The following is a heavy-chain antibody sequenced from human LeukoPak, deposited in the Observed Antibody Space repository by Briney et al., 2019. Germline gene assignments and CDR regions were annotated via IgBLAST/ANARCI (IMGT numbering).Heavy chain of an antibody. V-gene: IGHV3-30*18. CDR2: ISYDGSNK. Sequence: PGGSLRLSCEASGFTFSSYGMHWVRQAPGKGLEWVAVISYDGSNKYYADSVKGRFTISRDNSKNTLYLQMNSLRAEDTAVYYCAKAPDIVVVVAASGYWGQGTLVTVSS. CDR1: GFTFSSYG. J-gene: IGHJ4*02. CDR3: AKAPDIVVVVAASGY. D-gene: IGHD2-15*01.